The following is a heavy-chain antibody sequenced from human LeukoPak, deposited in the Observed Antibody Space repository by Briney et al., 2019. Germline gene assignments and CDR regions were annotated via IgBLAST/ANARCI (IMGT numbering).Heavy chain of an antibody. CDR1: GFSLSTRGVG. D-gene: IGHD1-1*01. Sequence: SGPTLVNPTQTLTLTCTFSGFSLSTRGVGVGWIRQPPGKALEWLALIYWDDDKRYSPSLKSRLTVTKDTSKNQVVLTMSNVDPVDTATYFCAHRAGTLEVNWFDTWGQGTLVTVSS. J-gene: IGHJ5*02. CDR3: AHRAGTLEVNWFDT. V-gene: IGHV2-5*02. CDR2: IYWDDDK.